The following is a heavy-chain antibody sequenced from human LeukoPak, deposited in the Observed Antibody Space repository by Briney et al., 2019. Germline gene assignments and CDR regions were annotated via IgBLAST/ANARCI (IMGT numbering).Heavy chain of an antibody. CDR1: GFTFSSYW. J-gene: IGHJ5*02. CDR2: INTDGSSL. V-gene: IGHV3-74*01. Sequence: GGSLRLSCAASGFTFSSYWMYWVRQAPGKGPVWVARINTDGSSLNYADSVKGRFTISRDNAKNTLYLQMSSLRAEDTAVYYCVRDESWGQGTLVTVSS. CDR3: VRDES.